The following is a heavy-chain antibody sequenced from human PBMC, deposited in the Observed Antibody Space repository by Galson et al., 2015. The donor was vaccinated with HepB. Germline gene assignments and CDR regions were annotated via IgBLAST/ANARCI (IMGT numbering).Heavy chain of an antibody. Sequence: PALVIPTQTLTLTCTFSGFSLTTSGVRVGWIRQPPGKALEWVARIDWDDEKFYTPSLKTRPTTSKETAKNQVVLKMTNMDPVDTATYYCARIRGWGDAFDMWGQGTRVTVSS. J-gene: IGHJ3*02. CDR2: IDWDDEK. CDR3: ARIRGWGDAFDM. V-gene: IGHV2-70*04. D-gene: IGHD6-19*01. CDR1: GFSLTTSGVR.